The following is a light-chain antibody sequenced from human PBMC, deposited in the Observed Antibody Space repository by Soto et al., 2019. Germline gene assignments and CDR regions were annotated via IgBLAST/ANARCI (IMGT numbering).Light chain of an antibody. Sequence: QSALTQPPSVSGAPGQRVTISCTGSSSNIGAGYDVHWYQQLPGTAPKLLIYANSNRPSGVPDRFSGSKSGTSASLAITGLQAEDEADYYCQSHDSSLSALVFGGGTKLTVL. CDR1: SSNIGAGYD. V-gene: IGLV1-40*01. J-gene: IGLJ2*01. CDR2: ANS. CDR3: QSHDSSLSALV.